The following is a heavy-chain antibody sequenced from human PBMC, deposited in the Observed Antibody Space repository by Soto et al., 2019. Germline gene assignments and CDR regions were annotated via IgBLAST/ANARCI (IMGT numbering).Heavy chain of an antibody. CDR3: ARKTYYDYIWGRENWFDP. Sequence: ASVKVSCKASGYTFTGYYMHWVRQAPGQGLEWMGWINPNSGGTNYAQKFQGWVTMTRDTSISTAYMELSRLRSDDTAVYYCARKTYYDYIWGRENWFDPWAREPWSPSPQ. CDR2: INPNSGGT. V-gene: IGHV1-2*04. J-gene: IGHJ5*02. D-gene: IGHD3-16*01. CDR1: GYTFTGYY.